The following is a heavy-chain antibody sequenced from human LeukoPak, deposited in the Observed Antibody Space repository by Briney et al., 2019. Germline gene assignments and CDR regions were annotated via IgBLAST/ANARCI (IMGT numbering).Heavy chain of an antibody. CDR1: GYTLTSYG. CDR2: ISTQSGNT. V-gene: IGHV1-18*01. D-gene: IGHD4-17*01. Sequence: GASVKVPCEASGYTLTSYGINWIRQAPGQGLEWMGWISTQSGNTNYAQKVQGRLTLTTDRSTNTAYMELRSLRSDDTAVYYCARGAYGDKWGQGTMVTVSS. CDR3: ARGAYGDK. J-gene: IGHJ4*02.